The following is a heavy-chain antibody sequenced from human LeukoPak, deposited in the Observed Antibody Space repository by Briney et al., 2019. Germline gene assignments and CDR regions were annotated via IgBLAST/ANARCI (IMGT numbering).Heavy chain of an antibody. CDR1: GFTFSSYG. J-gene: IGHJ4*02. V-gene: IGHV3-33*01. D-gene: IGHD1-26*01. CDR3: ARGGEWEPHFDY. CDR2: IWYDGSNK. Sequence: GGSLRLSCAASGFTFSSYGMHRVRQAPGKGLEWVAVIWYDGSNKYYADSVKGRFTISRDNSKNTLYLQMNSLRAEDTAVYYCARGGEWEPHFDYWGQGTLVTVSS.